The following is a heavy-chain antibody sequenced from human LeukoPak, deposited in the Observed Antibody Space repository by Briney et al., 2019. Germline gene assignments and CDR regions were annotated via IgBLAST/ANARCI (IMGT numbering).Heavy chain of an antibody. CDR3: ARAWGRGYSLSYYYYYGMDV. Sequence: GASVKVSCKASGYTFTGYYMHWVRQAPGQGLEWMGWINPNSGGTNYAQKFQGRVTMTRDTPISTAYMELSRLRSDDTAVYYCARAWGRGYSLSYYYYYGMDVWGQGTTVTVSS. D-gene: IGHD5-18*01. V-gene: IGHV1-2*02. CDR1: GYTFTGYY. J-gene: IGHJ6*02. CDR2: INPNSGGT.